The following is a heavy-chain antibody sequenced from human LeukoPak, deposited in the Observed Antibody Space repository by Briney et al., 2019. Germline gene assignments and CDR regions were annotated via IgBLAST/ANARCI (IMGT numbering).Heavy chain of an antibody. CDR1: GYTFTGYY. V-gene: IGHV1-2*04. CDR3: ARLASSSWPLYYYYGMDV. Sequence: GASVKVSCKASGYTFTGYYMHWVRQAPGQGLEWMGWINPNSGGTNYAQKFQGWVTMTRDTSISTAYMELSRLRSDDTAVYYCARLASSSWPLYYYYGMDVWGQGTTVTVSS. D-gene: IGHD6-13*01. J-gene: IGHJ6*02. CDR2: INPNSGGT.